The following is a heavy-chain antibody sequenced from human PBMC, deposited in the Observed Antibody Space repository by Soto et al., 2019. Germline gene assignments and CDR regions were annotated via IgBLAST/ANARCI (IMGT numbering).Heavy chain of an antibody. V-gene: IGHV4-4*02. CDR3: AREIVTAGGNNYFDP. CDR2: VYHTGDT. J-gene: IGHJ5*02. CDR1: GGTVASSHW. Sequence: SETLSLTCGVSGGTVASSHWWSWVRQSPGRGLEWIGNVYHTGDTNFNPSLQSRVTFSVDKSNNQFSLRLTSVTAADTAVYFCAREIVTAGGNNYFDPWGHRTVSTVSP. D-gene: IGHD2-21*02.